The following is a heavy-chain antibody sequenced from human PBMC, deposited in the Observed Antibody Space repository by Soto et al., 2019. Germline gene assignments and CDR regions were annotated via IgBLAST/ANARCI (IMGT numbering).Heavy chain of an antibody. CDR3: GRIAARLRLGFDI. D-gene: IGHD6-6*01. J-gene: IGHJ3*02. CDR2: IYYSGST. Sequence: SETLSLTCTVSGGSISSSSYYWGWIRQPPGKGLEWIGSIYYSGSTYYNPSLKSRVTISVDTSKNQFSLKLSSVTAADTAVYYCGRIAARLRLGFDIWGQGTMVTVSS. CDR1: GGSISSSSYY. V-gene: IGHV4-39*01.